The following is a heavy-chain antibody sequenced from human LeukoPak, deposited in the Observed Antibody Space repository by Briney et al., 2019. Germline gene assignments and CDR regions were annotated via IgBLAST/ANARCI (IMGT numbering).Heavy chain of an antibody. J-gene: IGHJ6*03. Sequence: ASVKVSCKASGGTFSSYAISRVRQAPGQGLEWMGGIIPIFGTANYAQKFQGRVTITADESTSTAYMELSSLRSEDTAVYYCARLGYCSSTSCYGYYYYYMDVWGKGTTVTVSS. CDR2: IIPIFGTA. CDR1: GGTFSSYA. V-gene: IGHV1-69*13. D-gene: IGHD2-2*01. CDR3: ARLGYCSSTSCYGYYYYYMDV.